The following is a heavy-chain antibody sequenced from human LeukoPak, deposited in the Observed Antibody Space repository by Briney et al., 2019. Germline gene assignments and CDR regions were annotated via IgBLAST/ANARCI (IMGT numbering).Heavy chain of an antibody. J-gene: IGHJ4*02. D-gene: IGHD4-17*01. Sequence: SETLSLTCIVSGGSISSYYWNWIRQSPGKGLEWIGYIYYSGSTNYNPSLKSRVTISVDTSKNQFSLKLSSVTAADTAVYYCARSSKDDYGDYGLDYWGQGTLVTVSS. CDR1: GGSISSYY. CDR2: IYYSGST. V-gene: IGHV4-59*01. CDR3: ARSSKDDYGDYGLDY.